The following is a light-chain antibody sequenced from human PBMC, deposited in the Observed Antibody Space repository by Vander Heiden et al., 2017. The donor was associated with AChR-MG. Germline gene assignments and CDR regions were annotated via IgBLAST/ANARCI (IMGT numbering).Light chain of an antibody. CDR3: QVWDSSSDHLWV. Sequence: SYVLTQPPSVSVAPGHTARITCGEYNIGSKSVHWYQQKPGQAPVLVVYDDSDRPSGIPERFSGSNSGNTATLSISRVEAGDEADYHCQVWDSSSDHLWVFGGGTKLTVL. V-gene: IGLV3-21*02. CDR1: NIGSKS. J-gene: IGLJ3*02. CDR2: DDS.